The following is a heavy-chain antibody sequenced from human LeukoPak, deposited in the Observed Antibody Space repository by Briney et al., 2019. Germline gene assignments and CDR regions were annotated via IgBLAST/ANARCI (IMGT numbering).Heavy chain of an antibody. Sequence: SETLSLTCAVYGGSFSGYYWSWIRQPPGKGLEWIGEINHSGSTNYNPSLKSRVTISVDTSKNQFSLKLSSVTAADTAVYYCARGVYGSGSYYSDYYYYYYMDVWGKGTTVTISS. CDR3: ARGVYGSGSYYSDYYYYYYMDV. CDR2: INHSGST. V-gene: IGHV4-34*01. J-gene: IGHJ6*03. CDR1: GGSFSGYY. D-gene: IGHD3-10*01.